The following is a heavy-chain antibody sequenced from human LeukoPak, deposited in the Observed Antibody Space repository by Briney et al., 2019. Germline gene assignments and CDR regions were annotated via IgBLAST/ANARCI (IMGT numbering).Heavy chain of an antibody. J-gene: IGHJ4*02. V-gene: IGHV4-39*07. D-gene: IGHD5-18*01. CDR2: IYHSGST. CDR1: GGSISSSSYY. CDR3: AREEYSYGYGY. Sequence: SETLSLTCTVSGGSISSSSYYWGWIRQPPGKGLEWIGYIYHSGSTYYNPSLKSRVTISVDRSKNQFSLKLSSVTAADTAVYYCAREEYSYGYGYWGQGTLVTVSS.